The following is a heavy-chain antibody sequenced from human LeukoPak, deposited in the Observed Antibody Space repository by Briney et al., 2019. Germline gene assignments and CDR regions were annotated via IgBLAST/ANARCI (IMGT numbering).Heavy chain of an antibody. CDR2: INHSGST. CDR3: ARQESAGDYYYYYYYMDV. CDR1: GGSFSGYY. Sequence: SETLSLTCAVYGGSFSGYYWSWIRQPPGKGLEWIGEINHSGSTNCNPSLKSRVTISVDTSKNQFSPKLSSVTAADTAVYYCARQESAGDYYYYYYYMDVWGKGTTVTVSS. V-gene: IGHV4-34*01. D-gene: IGHD6-13*01. J-gene: IGHJ6*03.